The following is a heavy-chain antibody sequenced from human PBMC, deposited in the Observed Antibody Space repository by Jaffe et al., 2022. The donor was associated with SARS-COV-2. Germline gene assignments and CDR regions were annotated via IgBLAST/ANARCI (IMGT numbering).Heavy chain of an antibody. V-gene: IGHV3-23*01. CDR3: AKHRGNAYDYPFDY. CDR1: GFTFSSYA. CDR2: ITNGGGTT. J-gene: IGHJ4*02. Sequence: EVQLLESGGGLVQPGGSLRLSCAASGFTFSSYAMSWVRQAPGKGLQWVSSITNGGGTTNYADSVKGRFTISRDNSKNTLYLQMNSLRTEDTAIYYCAKHRGNAYDYPFDYWGQGILITVSS. D-gene: IGHD3-16*01.